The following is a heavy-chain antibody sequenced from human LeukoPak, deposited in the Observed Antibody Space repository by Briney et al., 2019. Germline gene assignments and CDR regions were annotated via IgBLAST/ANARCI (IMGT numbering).Heavy chain of an antibody. D-gene: IGHD3-3*01. J-gene: IGHJ3*02. CDR2: IYSGGST. Sequence: GGSLRLSCAASGFTVSSNYMSWVRQAPGKGLEWVSVIYSGGSTYYADSVKGRLTISRHNSKNTLYLQMNSLRAEDTAVYYCARVSWRAFDIWGQGTMVTVSS. CDR1: GFTVSSNY. V-gene: IGHV3-53*04. CDR3: ARVSWRAFDI.